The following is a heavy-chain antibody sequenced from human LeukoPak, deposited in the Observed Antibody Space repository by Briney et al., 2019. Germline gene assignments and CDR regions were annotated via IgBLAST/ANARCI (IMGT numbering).Heavy chain of an antibody. Sequence: PSETLSLTCAVSGASISSYYWTWIRQPPGKGLEYIAYISNSGSTNYNPSLESRVTISVDTSKSQLSLKVSSVTAADTAVYYCAKGGRPGAFDIWGQGTRVTVSS. D-gene: IGHD3/OR15-3a*01. J-gene: IGHJ3*02. CDR1: GASISSYY. CDR2: ISNSGST. V-gene: IGHV4-59*12. CDR3: AKGGRPGAFDI.